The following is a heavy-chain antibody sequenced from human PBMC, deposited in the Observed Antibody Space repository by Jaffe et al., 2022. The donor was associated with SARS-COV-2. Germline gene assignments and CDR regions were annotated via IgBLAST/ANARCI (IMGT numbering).Heavy chain of an antibody. Sequence: QVQLVESGGGVVQPGRSLRLSCAASGFTFSSYGMHWVRQAPGKGLEWVAVISYDGSNKYYADSVKGRFTISRDNSKNTLYLQMNSLRAEDTAVYYCAKGPGYSSGWYVGLFDYWGQGTLVTVSS. D-gene: IGHD6-19*01. J-gene: IGHJ4*02. CDR3: AKGPGYSSGWYVGLFDY. CDR1: GFTFSSYG. CDR2: ISYDGSNK. V-gene: IGHV3-30*18.